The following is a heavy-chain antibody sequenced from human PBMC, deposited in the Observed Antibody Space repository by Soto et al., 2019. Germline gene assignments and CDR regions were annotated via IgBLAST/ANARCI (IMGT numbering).Heavy chain of an antibody. V-gene: IGHV3-23*01. CDR3: ARWSYLDY. Sequence: GSLRLSCAASGFSFGSYALSWVRQAPGKGLEWVSTISGSDCKTFYADSVKGRFSISRDTSQNTLYLQMNNLRADDTAIYYCARWSYLDYWGQRTRVTVSS. J-gene: IGHJ4*02. CDR2: ISGSDCKT. CDR1: GFSFGSYA. D-gene: IGHD3-3*01.